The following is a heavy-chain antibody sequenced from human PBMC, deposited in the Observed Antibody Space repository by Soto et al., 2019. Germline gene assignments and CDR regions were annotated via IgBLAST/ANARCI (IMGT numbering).Heavy chain of an antibody. V-gene: IGHV1-46*01. Sequence: QVQLVQSGAEVKKPGASVKVSCKASGYTFTSYYMHWVRQAPGQGLEWMGIINPSGGSTSYAQKFQGRVTMTRDTSTSTVYMELSSLRSEDTAVYYCARDQSIAAAGTDFDYWGQGTLVTVSS. CDR1: GYTFTSYY. J-gene: IGHJ4*02. D-gene: IGHD6-13*01. CDR2: INPSGGST. CDR3: ARDQSIAAAGTDFDY.